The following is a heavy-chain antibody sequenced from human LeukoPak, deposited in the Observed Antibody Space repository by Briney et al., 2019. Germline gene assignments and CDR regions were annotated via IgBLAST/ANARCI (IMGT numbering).Heavy chain of an antibody. Sequence: GRSLRLSCAASGFTFSSHGMHWVRQAPGKGLEWVAVISYDGSNKYYADSVKGRFTISRDNSKNTLYLQMNSLRAEDTAVYYCAKDGDSSGWYGTYYYYYGMDVWGQGTTVTVSS. CDR3: AKDGDSSGWYGTYYYYYGMDV. CDR1: GFTFSSHG. CDR2: ISYDGSNK. D-gene: IGHD6-19*01. J-gene: IGHJ6*02. V-gene: IGHV3-30*18.